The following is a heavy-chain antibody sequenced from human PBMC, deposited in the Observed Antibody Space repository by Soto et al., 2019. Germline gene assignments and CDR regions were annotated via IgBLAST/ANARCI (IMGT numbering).Heavy chain of an antibody. Sequence: SETLSLTCTVSGGSISSGDYYWSWIRQPPGKGLEWIGYIYYSGSTYYNPSLKSRVTISVDTSKNQFSLKLSSVTAADTAVYYCARDHIAAVSLYYYYYGMDVWGQGTTVTVSS. CDR2: IYYSGST. V-gene: IGHV4-30-4*01. J-gene: IGHJ6*02. D-gene: IGHD6-13*01. CDR3: ARDHIAAVSLYYYYYGMDV. CDR1: GGSISSGDYY.